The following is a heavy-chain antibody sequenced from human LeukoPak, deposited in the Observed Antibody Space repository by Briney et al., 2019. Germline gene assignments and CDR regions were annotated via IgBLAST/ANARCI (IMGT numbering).Heavy chain of an antibody. V-gene: IGHV3-21*01. Sequence: GGSLRLSCAASGFTVSSYSMNWVRQAPGKGLEWVSSISSSSSYIYYADSVKGRFTISRDNAKNSLYLQMNSLRAEDTAVYYCARDKSFYGMDVWGQGTTVTVSS. CDR1: GFTVSSYS. CDR3: ARDKSFYGMDV. CDR2: ISSSSSYI. J-gene: IGHJ6*02.